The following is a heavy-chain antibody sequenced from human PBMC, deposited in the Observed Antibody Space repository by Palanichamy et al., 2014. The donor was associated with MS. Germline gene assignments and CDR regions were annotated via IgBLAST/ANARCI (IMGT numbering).Heavy chain of an antibody. V-gene: IGHV3-30*18. D-gene: IGHD1-26*01. CDR3: AKVGPQWELLEGVDY. J-gene: IGHJ4*02. CDR1: GFTFSSYG. CDR2: YHMIGSNK. Sequence: QLVGGLGEAWSSLGRSLRLSCAASGFTFSSYGMHWVARLQARGWSGWQLYHMIGSNKYYADSVKGRFTISRDNSKNTLYLQMNSLRAEDTAVYYCAKVGPQWELLEGVDYWGQGTLVTVSS.